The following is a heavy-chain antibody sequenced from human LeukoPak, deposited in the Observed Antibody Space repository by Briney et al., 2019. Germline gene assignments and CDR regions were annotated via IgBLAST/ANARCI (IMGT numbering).Heavy chain of an antibody. CDR1: GGSFSGYY. CDR2: INHSGST. J-gene: IGHJ6*03. CDR3: ARGRRRGYMDV. Sequence: SETLSLTCAVYGGSFSGYYWSWIRQPPGKGLEWIGEINHSGSTNYNPSLKSRVTISVDTSKNQFSLQLSSVTAADTAVYYCARGRRRGYMDVWGKGTTVTVSS. V-gene: IGHV4-34*01. D-gene: IGHD3-10*01.